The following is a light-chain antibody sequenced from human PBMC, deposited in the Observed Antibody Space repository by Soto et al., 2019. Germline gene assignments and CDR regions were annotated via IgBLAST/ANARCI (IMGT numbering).Light chain of an antibody. CDR2: GNN. Sequence: QSVLTQPPSVSGAPGQRVTISCTGSISNIGAGYDVHWYQQVPGTAPKLLIYGNNNRPSGVPDRFSASKSGTSASLAITGLQAEDEADYFCQSFDSRLNGSHVVFGGGTKLTVL. V-gene: IGLV1-40*01. CDR3: QSFDSRLNGSHVV. CDR1: ISNIGAGYD. J-gene: IGLJ2*01.